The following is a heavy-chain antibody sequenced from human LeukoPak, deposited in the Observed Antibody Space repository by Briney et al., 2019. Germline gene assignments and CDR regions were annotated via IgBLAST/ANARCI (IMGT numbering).Heavy chain of an antibody. D-gene: IGHD6-13*01. CDR2: ISSSSSYI. J-gene: IGHJ6*03. Sequence: GGSLRLSCAASGFTFSSYSMNWVRQAPGKGLEWVSSISSSSSYIYYADSVKGRFTISRDNAKNSLYLQMNSLRAEDTAVYYCAKGGFGWAAAAYYYYYMDVWGKGTTVTVSS. CDR3: AKGGFGWAAAAYYYYYMDV. CDR1: GFTFSSYS. V-gene: IGHV3-21*01.